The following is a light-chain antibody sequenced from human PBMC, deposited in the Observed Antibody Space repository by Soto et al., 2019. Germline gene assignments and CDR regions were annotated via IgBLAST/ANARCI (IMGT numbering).Light chain of an antibody. CDR2: AAS. Sequence: DIQMTQSPSSLFASVGDRVTITCRASQSISSFLNWYQQKPGKAPKRLIFAASSLQSGVPSRFSGSGSGREFTLTISRLQSDEFAMYFGKEYYSYWVFGQGTKVDIK. V-gene: IGKV1-39*01. J-gene: IGKJ1*01. CDR1: QSISSF. CDR3: KEYYSYWV.